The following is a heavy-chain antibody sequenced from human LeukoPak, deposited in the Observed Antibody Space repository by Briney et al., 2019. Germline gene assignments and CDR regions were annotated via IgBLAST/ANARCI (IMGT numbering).Heavy chain of an antibody. Sequence: PSETLSLTCAVSGGSISSYYWSWIRQPPGKGVEWIGYIYYSGSTIYNPSLKSRVTISVDTSKNQFSLKLSSVTAADTAVYYCARDVWAVAGTEDETRDDYYYYYGMDVWGQGTTVTVSS. CDR3: ARDVWAVAGTEDETRDDYYYYYGMDV. V-gene: IGHV4-59*01. D-gene: IGHD6-19*01. CDR1: GGSISSYY. J-gene: IGHJ6*02. CDR2: IYYSGST.